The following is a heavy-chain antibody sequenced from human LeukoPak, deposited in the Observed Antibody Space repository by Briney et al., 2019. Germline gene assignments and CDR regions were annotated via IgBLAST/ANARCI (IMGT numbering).Heavy chain of an antibody. CDR2: ISGSGGST. Sequence: GGSLRLSCAASGFTFSSYAMSWVRQAPGKGLEWVSAISGSGGSTYYADSVKGRFTISRDNAKNSLYLQMNSLRAEDTAVYYCARDRRHFDYWGQGTLVTVSS. CDR1: GFTFSSYA. J-gene: IGHJ4*02. CDR3: ARDRRHFDY. V-gene: IGHV3-23*01.